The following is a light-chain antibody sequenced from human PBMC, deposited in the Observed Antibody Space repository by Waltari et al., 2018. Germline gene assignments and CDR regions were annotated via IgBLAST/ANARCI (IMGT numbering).Light chain of an antibody. V-gene: IGLV2-8*01. CDR3: GSYADTSTWV. Sequence: QSVLTQPPSASGSPGQSVTISCTGSSSDVGGYISVSWYQRHPGKAPKLMIYDVNKRPSGVPDRFSGSKAGNTASLTVSGLQVEDEGDYYCGSYADTSTWVFGGGTSLTVL. CDR2: DVN. CDR1: SSDVGGYIS. J-gene: IGLJ3*02.